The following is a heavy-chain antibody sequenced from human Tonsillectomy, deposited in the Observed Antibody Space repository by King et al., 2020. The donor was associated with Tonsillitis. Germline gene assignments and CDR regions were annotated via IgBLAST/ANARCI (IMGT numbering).Heavy chain of an antibody. CDR3: ARHNSGTYYGASDH. CDR2: IRGSGTTM. CDR1: GFTFSSYS. Sequence: VQLVESGGGLVQPGGSLRLSCAASGFTFSSYSMNWVRQVPGKGLEWVSYIRGSGTTMYYADSVRGRFTVSRDNAKNSLYLQMDSLRAEDTAVYYCARHNSGTYYGASDHWGQGILVTVSS. J-gene: IGHJ4*02. D-gene: IGHD1-26*01. V-gene: IGHV3-48*01.